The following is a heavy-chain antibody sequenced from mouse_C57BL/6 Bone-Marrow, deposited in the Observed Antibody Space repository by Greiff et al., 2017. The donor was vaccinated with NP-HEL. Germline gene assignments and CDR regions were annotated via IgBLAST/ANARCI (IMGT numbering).Heavy chain of an antibody. CDR2: FHPYNDDT. J-gene: IGHJ4*01. V-gene: IGHV1-47*01. Sequence: QVQLKQSGAELVKPGASVKMSCKASGYTFTTYPIEWMKQNHGKSLEWIGNFHPYNDDTKYNEKFKGKATLTVEKSSSTVYLELSRLTSDDSAVYYCARVGSYYYAMDYWGQGTSVTVSS. CDR3: ARVGSYYYAMDY. CDR1: GYTFTTYP. D-gene: IGHD1-3*01.